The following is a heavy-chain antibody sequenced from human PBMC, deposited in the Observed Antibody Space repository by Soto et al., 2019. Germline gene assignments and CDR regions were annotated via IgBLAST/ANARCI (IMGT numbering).Heavy chain of an antibody. CDR3: ARDPPTMLHDFVV. CDR2: TYYRSKWFN. V-gene: IGHV6-1*01. Sequence: SQTLSLTCAISGDSVSNNGAAWNWVRQSPSGGLEWLGRTYYRSKWFNDYAVSVKSRITISPDTSKNQFSLQLNAVTPDDTAVYYWARDPPTMLHDFVVGGPGTLVTVSS. D-gene: IGHD2-15*01. J-gene: IGHJ4*02. CDR1: GDSVSNNGAA.